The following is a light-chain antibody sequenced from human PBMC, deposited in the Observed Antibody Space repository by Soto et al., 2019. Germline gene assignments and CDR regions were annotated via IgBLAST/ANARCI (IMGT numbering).Light chain of an antibody. J-gene: IGKJ4*01. CDR2: AAS. CDR3: QQSYRTPLT. V-gene: IGKV1-39*01. CDR1: QSISNY. Sequence: DIQMTQSTSSVSASVGDRVTITSRASQSISNYLNWYQQKPGKAPKLLIYAASGLQSGAPSRFSGSGSGTDFTLSISSLQPEDFATYYCQQSYRTPLTFGGGTKVDIK.